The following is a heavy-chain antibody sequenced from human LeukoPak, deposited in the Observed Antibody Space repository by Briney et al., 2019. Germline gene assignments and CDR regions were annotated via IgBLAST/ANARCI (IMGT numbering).Heavy chain of an antibody. J-gene: IGHJ2*01. CDR2: ITGSSTWT. CDR1: GCTFRTYG. CDR3: ARELVSLGTGYFDL. D-gene: IGHD7-27*01. Sequence: GGSLRLSCEASGCTFRTYGMTWVRQAPGKGLEWVSGITGSSTWTYYADSVKGRFTISRDNSKNTLHLQMDSLSAEDTAIYYCARELVSLGTGYFDLWGRGTLVTVSS. V-gene: IGHV3-23*01.